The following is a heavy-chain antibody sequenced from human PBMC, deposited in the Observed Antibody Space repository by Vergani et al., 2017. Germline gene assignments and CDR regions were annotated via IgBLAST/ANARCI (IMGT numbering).Heavy chain of an antibody. V-gene: IGHV3-73*02. J-gene: IGHJ6*02. CDR1: GFTFSGSA. CDR2: IRSKANSYAT. D-gene: IGHD3-10*01. Sequence: EVQLVESGGGLVQPGGSLKLSCAASGFTFSGSAMHWVRQASGKGLEWVGRIRSKANSYATAYAASVKGRFTISRDDSKNTAYLQMNSLRAEDTAVYYCALWFGESPMVDGMDVWGQGTTVTVSS. CDR3: ALWFGESPMVDGMDV.